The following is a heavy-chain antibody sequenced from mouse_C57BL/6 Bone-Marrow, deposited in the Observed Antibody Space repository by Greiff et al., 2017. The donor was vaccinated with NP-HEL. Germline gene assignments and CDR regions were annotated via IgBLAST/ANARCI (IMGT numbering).Heavy chain of an antibody. CDR3: TTWEVVDYFDY. J-gene: IGHJ2*01. D-gene: IGHD1-1*01. Sequence: EVQLQQSGAELVRPGASVKLSCTASGFTIKDDYMHWVKQRPEQGLEWIGWIDPENGDTEYASKFQGKATITADTSSNAAYLQLSSLTSEDTAVYYCTTWEVVDYFDYWGQGTTLTVSS. CDR2: IDPENGDT. V-gene: IGHV14-4*01. CDR1: GFTIKDDY.